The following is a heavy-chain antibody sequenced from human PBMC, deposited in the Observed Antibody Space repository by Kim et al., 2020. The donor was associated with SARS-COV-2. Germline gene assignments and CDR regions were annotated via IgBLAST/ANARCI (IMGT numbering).Heavy chain of an antibody. CDR2: ISYDGGNK. J-gene: IGHJ4*02. CDR3: ARGSSYGSGSYYFDY. V-gene: IGHV3-30*04. Sequence: GGSLRLSCAASGFTFSSCAMHWVRQAPGKGLEWVAVISYDGGNKYCADSVRGRFTISRDNSKNTGFLQMNGLRAEDTAVYYCARGSSYGSGSYYFDYWGQGTLVTVSS. CDR1: GFTFSSCA. D-gene: IGHD3-10*01.